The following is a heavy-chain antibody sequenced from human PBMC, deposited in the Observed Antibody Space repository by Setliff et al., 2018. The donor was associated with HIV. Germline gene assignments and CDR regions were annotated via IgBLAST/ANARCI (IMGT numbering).Heavy chain of an antibody. V-gene: IGHV1-18*01. Sequence: ASVKVSCKASGYTFTSYGISWVRQAPGQGLEWMGWISEYNGDTKYAQKLQGRVTMTKDTSTSTAYMELRSLRSDDTAVYYCARDSPFNMDVWGKGTTVTVSS. CDR1: GYTFTSYG. CDR2: ISEYNGDT. CDR3: ARDSPFNMDV. J-gene: IGHJ6*03.